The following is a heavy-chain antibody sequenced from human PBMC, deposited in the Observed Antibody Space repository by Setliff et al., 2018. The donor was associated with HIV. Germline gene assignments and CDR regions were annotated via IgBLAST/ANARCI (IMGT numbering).Heavy chain of an antibody. J-gene: IGHJ4*02. CDR2: VRHDGDVQ. D-gene: IGHD2-15*01. V-gene: IGHV3-30*02. Sequence: GGSLRLSCAASGFTISSYHIHWVRQAPGKGLEWVAFVRHDGDVQIYADYVKGRFTASRDNPKNTVSLQLNSLRIEDTAVYYCARDFSWATDSWGQGTLVTVSS. CDR1: GFTISSYH. CDR3: ARDFSWATDS.